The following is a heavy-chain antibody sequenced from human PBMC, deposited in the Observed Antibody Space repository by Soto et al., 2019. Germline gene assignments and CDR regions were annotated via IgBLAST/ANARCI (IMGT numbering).Heavy chain of an antibody. CDR2: IIPFFTTT. V-gene: IGHV1-69*01. D-gene: IGHD4-17*01. Sequence: QVQLVQSGAEVKKPVSSVNVSCKASGGTFGTSAINWVRQAPGQGLEWMGAIIPFFTTTNYAQKFQARVTITADESTSTAYMELSSLTSEDTAVYYCAREGDYNFDYYSGMDVWGQGTTVIVSS. J-gene: IGHJ6*02. CDR3: AREGDYNFDYYSGMDV. CDR1: GGTFGTSA.